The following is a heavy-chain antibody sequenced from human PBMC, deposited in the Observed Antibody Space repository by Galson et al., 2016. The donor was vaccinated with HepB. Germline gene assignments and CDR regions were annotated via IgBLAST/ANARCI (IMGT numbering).Heavy chain of an antibody. Sequence: SLRLSCAAAGFTFSSYTLHWVRQAPGKGLEWVGRIKRKTDGGTTDYAAPVEGRFTISRDDSKNTLYLQMNNLKNEDTAVYYCTTYYGNILTAYRWFDPWGQGTLVTVSS. J-gene: IGHJ5*02. CDR2: IKRKTDGGTT. V-gene: IGHV3-15*01. CDR3: TTYYGNILTAYRWFDP. CDR1: GFTFSSYT. D-gene: IGHD3-9*01.